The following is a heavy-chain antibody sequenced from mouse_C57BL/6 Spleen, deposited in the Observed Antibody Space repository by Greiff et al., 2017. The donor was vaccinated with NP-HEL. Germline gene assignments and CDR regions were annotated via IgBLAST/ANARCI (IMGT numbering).Heavy chain of an antibody. Sequence: QVQLQQPGAELVRPGSSVKLSCKASGYTFTSYWMHWVKQRPIQGLEWIGNIDPSDSETHYNQKFKDKATLTVDKSSSTAYMQLSSLTSEDSAVYYCAREDDYGSSYGWFAYWGQGTLVTVSA. CDR3: AREDDYGSSYGWFAY. J-gene: IGHJ3*01. CDR1: GYTFTSYW. CDR2: IDPSDSET. D-gene: IGHD1-1*01. V-gene: IGHV1-52*01.